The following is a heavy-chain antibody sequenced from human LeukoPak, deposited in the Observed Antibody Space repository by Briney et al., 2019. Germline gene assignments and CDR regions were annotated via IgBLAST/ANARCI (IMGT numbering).Heavy chain of an antibody. Sequence: PGGPLRLSCAASGFTFSTYPMYWVRQAPGRGPEYVSGINNNGDRTYYAKSVKGRFTISRDNSKNTLYLQVGSLRAEDMAVYYCARGGLVGPTPYLDSWGQGTLVTVSS. D-gene: IGHD1-26*01. CDR3: ARGGLVGPTPYLDS. J-gene: IGHJ4*02. V-gene: IGHV3-64*01. CDR1: GFTFSTYP. CDR2: INNNGDRT.